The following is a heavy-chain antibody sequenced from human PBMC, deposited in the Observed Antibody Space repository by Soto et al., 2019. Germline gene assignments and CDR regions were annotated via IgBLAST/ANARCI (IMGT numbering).Heavy chain of an antibody. Sequence: QVQLVESGGGVVQPGRSLRLSCAASGFTFSSYAMHWVRQAPGKGLEWVAVISYDGSNKYYADSVKGRFTISRDNSKNTLYLQMNSLRAEDTAVYYCARDNNPWIQLWFGYSSGWYFDYWGQGTLVTVSS. CDR1: GFTFSSYA. CDR3: ARDNNPWIQLWFGYSSGWYFDY. V-gene: IGHV3-30-3*01. J-gene: IGHJ4*02. CDR2: ISYDGSNK. D-gene: IGHD5-18*01.